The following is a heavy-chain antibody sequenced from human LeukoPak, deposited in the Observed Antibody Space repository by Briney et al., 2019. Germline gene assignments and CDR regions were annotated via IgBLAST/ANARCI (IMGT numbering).Heavy chain of an antibody. Sequence: ASVKVSCKASGYTFTGHYMHWVRQAPGQGLEWMGWINPNSGGTNYAQKFQGRVTMTRDTSISTAYMELSRLRSDDTAVYYCARVHCSSTSCYTTFDYWGQGTLVTVSS. CDR3: ARVHCSSTSCYTTFDY. D-gene: IGHD2-2*02. CDR2: INPNSGGT. V-gene: IGHV1-2*02. J-gene: IGHJ4*02. CDR1: GYTFTGHY.